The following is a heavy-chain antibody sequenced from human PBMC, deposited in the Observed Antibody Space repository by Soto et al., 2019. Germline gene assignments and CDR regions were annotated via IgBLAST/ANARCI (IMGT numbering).Heavy chain of an antibody. J-gene: IGHJ4*02. CDR2: ISTYSGKT. V-gene: IGHV1-18*01. CDR3: AGDRLHTSSSITFDY. D-gene: IGHD6-6*01. CDR1: GYTFTTYA. Sequence: QVQLVQSGAEVKKPGASVKVSCKASGYTFTTYAISWVRQAPGQGLEWMGWISTYSGKTDYAQSLQGRVTMTTDTSANTAYTELRSLRSDDTAVYYCAGDRLHTSSSITFDYWGQGALVTVSS.